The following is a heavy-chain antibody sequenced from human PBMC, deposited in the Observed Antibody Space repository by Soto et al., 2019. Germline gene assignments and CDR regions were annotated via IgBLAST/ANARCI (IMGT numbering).Heavy chain of an antibody. Sequence: QLQLQESGPGLVKPSETLPLTCTVSGGSISSSSYYWGWIRQPPGKGLEWIGSIYYSGSTYYNPSLKSRVTISVDTSKNQFSLKLSSVTAADTAVYYCASSYDSSGYYGDYFDYWGQGTLVTVSS. CDR2: IYYSGST. CDR3: ASSYDSSGYYGDYFDY. V-gene: IGHV4-39*01. J-gene: IGHJ4*02. D-gene: IGHD3-22*01. CDR1: GGSISSSSYY.